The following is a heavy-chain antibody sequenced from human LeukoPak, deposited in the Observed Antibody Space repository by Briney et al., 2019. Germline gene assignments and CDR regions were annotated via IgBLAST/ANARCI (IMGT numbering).Heavy chain of an antibody. D-gene: IGHD2-15*01. CDR2: FDPEDGET. V-gene: IGHV1-24*01. CDR3: ATEGFCSAGDCKRLFDY. CDR1: KYTLTQLS. J-gene: IGHJ4*02. Sequence: ASVTVSCKVSKYTLTQLSMHWVRQTPGKGLEWMGGFDPEDGETIYAQKLQGRVTMTEDTSTDTAYMELSSLRSEDTAVYYCATEGFCSAGDCKRLFDYWGQGTLITVSS.